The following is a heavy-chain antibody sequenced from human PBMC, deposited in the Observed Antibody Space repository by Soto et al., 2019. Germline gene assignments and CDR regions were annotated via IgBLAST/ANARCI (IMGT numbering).Heavy chain of an antibody. CDR3: AKGITYSSRITSDY. V-gene: IGHV3-23*01. D-gene: IGHD2-21*01. Sequence: PGGSLRLSCAASGFTFSSYAMIWVRQAPGKGLEWVSVINTSGATTYYADSVKGRFTISRDNSETTLYLQMDSLRAEDTAVYYCAKGITYSSRITSDYWGQGTLVTVSS. J-gene: IGHJ4*02. CDR2: INTSGATT. CDR1: GFTFSSYA.